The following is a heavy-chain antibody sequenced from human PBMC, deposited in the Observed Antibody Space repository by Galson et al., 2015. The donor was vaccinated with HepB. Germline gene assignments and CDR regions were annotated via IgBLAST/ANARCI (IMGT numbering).Heavy chain of an antibody. CDR1: GFTFSGSA. CDR2: IRSKANSYAT. J-gene: IGHJ4*02. D-gene: IGHD6-19*01. V-gene: IGHV3-73*01. Sequence: SLRLSCAASGFTFSGSAMHWVRQASGKGLEWVCRIRSKANSYATAYAASVKGRFTISRDDSKNTAYLQMNSLKTEDTAVYYCTTHREPRIAVAGTGREDDYWGQGTLVTVSS. CDR3: TTHREPRIAVAGTGREDDY.